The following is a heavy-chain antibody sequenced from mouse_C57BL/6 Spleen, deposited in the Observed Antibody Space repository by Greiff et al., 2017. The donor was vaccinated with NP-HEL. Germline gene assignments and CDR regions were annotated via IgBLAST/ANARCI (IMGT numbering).Heavy chain of an antibody. D-gene: IGHD1-1*01. CDR3: ARGDPVGDY. CDR1: GYTFTSYG. Sequence: QVQLKESGAELARPGASVKLSCKASGYTFTSYGISWVKQRTGQGLEWIGEIYPRSGNTYYNEKFKGKATLTADKSSSTAYMELRSLTAEDSAVYFCARGDPVGDYWGQGTTLTVSS. CDR2: IYPRSGNT. J-gene: IGHJ2*01. V-gene: IGHV1-81*01.